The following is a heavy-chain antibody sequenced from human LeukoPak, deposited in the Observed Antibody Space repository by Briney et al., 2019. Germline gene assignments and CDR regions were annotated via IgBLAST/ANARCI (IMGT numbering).Heavy chain of an antibody. V-gene: IGHV4-59*08. CDR2: IYYTRST. CDR1: GGSISSYY. Sequence: KPSETLSLTCTVSGGSISSYYWSWIRQPPGKGLEWIGYIYYTRSTHYNPSLKSRVTISVDTSKNQFSLKLRSVTAADTAVYYCARHVTISGPYDASDIWGQGTMVTVSP. CDR3: ARHVTISGPYDASDI. D-gene: IGHD5-24*01. J-gene: IGHJ3*02.